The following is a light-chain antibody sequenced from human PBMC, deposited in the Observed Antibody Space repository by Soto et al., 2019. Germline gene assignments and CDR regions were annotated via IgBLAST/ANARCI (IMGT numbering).Light chain of an antibody. V-gene: IGKV1-12*01. Sequence: EIQMTKSPSSVSAPVGDRVTITFRAGQGIGGWLAWYQQKPGKAPKLLIYAASSLQSGVPSRFSGSGSGTDFTLTISSLQPEDFATYYCQQANSFPLTFGQGTRLEIK. J-gene: IGKJ5*01. CDR1: QGIGGW. CDR3: QQANSFPLT. CDR2: AAS.